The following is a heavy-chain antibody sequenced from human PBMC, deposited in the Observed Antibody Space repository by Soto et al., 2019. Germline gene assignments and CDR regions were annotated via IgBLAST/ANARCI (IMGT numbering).Heavy chain of an antibody. CDR1: GGPVSTESYY. CDR2: VFYTGST. J-gene: IGHJ6*02. CDR3: ARDVVGATHHYYYGMDV. D-gene: IGHD1-26*01. Sequence: SETLSLTCTVTGGPVSTESYYWSWMRQSPGKGLEWIGYVFYTGSTYYNPSLKSRVTISVDTSKNQFSLKLSSVTAADTAVYYCARDVVGATHHYYYGMDVWGQGTTVTVSS. V-gene: IGHV4-61*01.